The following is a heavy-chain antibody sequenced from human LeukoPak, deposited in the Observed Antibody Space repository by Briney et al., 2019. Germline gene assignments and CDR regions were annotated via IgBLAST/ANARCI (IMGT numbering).Heavy chain of an antibody. CDR2: ISGSGGST. CDR1: GFTFSSYA. J-gene: IGHJ3*02. Sequence: GGSLRLSCAASGFTFSSYAMSWVRQAPGKGLEWVSAISGSGGSTYYADSVKGRFTISRDNPKNTLYLQMNSLRAEDTAVYYCAKPPEGSGYYYAITNDAFDIWGQGTMVTVSS. CDR3: AKPPEGSGYYYAITNDAFDI. D-gene: IGHD3-22*01. V-gene: IGHV3-23*01.